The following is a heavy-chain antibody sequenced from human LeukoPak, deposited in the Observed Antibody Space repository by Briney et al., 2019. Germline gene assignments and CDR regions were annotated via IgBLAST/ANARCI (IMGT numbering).Heavy chain of an antibody. Sequence: ASVKVSCKASGYTFTTYGINWVRQAPGQGLEWMGWISGYTGNTNYAQKIQGRVTMTTDTSTRTAYMELRSLRSDDTAVYYCARLITRGSSFGSDYWGQGTLVTVSS. V-gene: IGHV1-18*01. D-gene: IGHD5-18*01. CDR3: ARLITRGSSFGSDY. CDR1: GYTFTTYG. J-gene: IGHJ4*02. CDR2: ISGYTGNT.